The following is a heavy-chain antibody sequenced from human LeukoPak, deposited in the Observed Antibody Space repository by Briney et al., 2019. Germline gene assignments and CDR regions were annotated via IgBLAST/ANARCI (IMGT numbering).Heavy chain of an antibody. Sequence: ASVKVSCKASGGTFSSYAISWVRQAPGQGLEWMGGIIPIFGTANYAQKFQGRVTITTDESTSTAYMELSSLRSEDTAVYYCARAPGGSGSYWYYYYYMDVWGKGTTVTVSS. CDR1: GGTFSSYA. CDR2: IIPIFGTA. CDR3: ARAPGGSGSYWYYYYYMDV. V-gene: IGHV1-69*05. J-gene: IGHJ6*03. D-gene: IGHD3-10*01.